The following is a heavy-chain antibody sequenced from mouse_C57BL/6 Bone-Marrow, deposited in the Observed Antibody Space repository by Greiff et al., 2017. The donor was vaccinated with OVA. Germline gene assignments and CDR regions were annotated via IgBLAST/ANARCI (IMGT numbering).Heavy chain of an antibody. V-gene: IGHV7-1*01. J-gene: IGHJ1*03. Sequence: EVKLVESGGGLVQSGRSLRLSCAPSGFTFSDFYMEWVRQAPGTGLEWSAASRNKANDDTTEYSASVKGRFIVARDTSQSILYLQMNALRAEDTAIYYCARGYDYSSYWYFDVWGTGTTVTVSS. CDR3: ARGYDYSSYWYFDV. CDR2: SRNKANDDTT. D-gene: IGHD2-4*01. CDR1: GFTFSDFY.